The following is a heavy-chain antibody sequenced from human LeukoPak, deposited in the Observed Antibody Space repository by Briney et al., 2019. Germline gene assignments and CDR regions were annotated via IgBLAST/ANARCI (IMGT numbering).Heavy chain of an antibody. V-gene: IGHV3-66*01. J-gene: IGHJ6*02. D-gene: IGHD5-18*01. CDR3: ARGARGYSYGRQYYYYYGMDV. CDR1: GFTVSSNY. Sequence: GGSLRLSCAASGFTVSSNYMSWVRQAPGKGLEWVSVIYSGGSTYYVDSVKGRFTISRDNSKNTLYLQMNSLRAEDTAVYYCARGARGYSYGRQYYYYYGMDVWGQGTTVTVSS. CDR2: IYSGGST.